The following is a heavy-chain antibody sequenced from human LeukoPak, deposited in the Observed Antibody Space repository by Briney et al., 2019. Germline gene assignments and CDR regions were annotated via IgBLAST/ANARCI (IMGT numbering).Heavy chain of an antibody. Sequence: PSETLSLTCTVSGGSISSYYWSWIRQPAGKGLEWIGRIYTSGSTNYNPSLKSRVTMSVDTSKNQFSLKLSSVTAADTAVYYCARGGYYDSSGYPDAFDIWGQGTMVTVSS. V-gene: IGHV4-4*07. J-gene: IGHJ3*02. CDR1: GGSISSYY. CDR2: IYTSGST. D-gene: IGHD3-22*01. CDR3: ARGGYYDSSGYPDAFDI.